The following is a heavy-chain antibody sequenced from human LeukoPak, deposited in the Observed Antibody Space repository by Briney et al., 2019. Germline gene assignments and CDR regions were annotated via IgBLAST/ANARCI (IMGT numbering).Heavy chain of an antibody. V-gene: IGHV3-7*01. CDR3: ARRGYYYDSSGYYLGGFDY. Sequence: GGALRLSCAASGFTFSSYWMSWVRQAPGKGLEWVANIKQDGSEKYYVDSVKGRFTISRDNAKNSLYLQMNSPRAEDTAVYYCARRGYYYDSSGYYLGGFDYWGQGTLVTVSS. CDR2: IKQDGSEK. CDR1: GFTFSSYW. D-gene: IGHD3-22*01. J-gene: IGHJ4*02.